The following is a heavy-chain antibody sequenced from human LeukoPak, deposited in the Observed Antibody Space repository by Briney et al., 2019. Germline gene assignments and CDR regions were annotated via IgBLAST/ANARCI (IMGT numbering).Heavy chain of an antibody. J-gene: IGHJ6*03. D-gene: IGHD3-10*01. CDR2: ISGSGGST. V-gene: IGHV3-23*01. Sequence: GGSLRLSCAASGFTFSSYGMSWVRQAPGKGLEWVSAISGSGGSTYYADSVKGRFTISRDNSKNTLYLQMNSLRAEDTAVYYCAKDRGTMVRGRYYYYMDVWGKGTTVTISS. CDR1: GFTFSSYG. CDR3: AKDRGTMVRGRYYYYMDV.